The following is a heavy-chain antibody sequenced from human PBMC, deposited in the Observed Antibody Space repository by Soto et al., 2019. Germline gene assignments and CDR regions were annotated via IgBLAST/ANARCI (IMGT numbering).Heavy chain of an antibody. D-gene: IGHD6-13*01. J-gene: IGHJ4*02. CDR1: GGSISSYY. CDR2: IYYSGST. V-gene: IGHV4-59*08. Sequence: PSETLSLTCTVSGGSISSYYWSWIRQPPGKGLKWIGYIYYSGSTNYNPSLKSRVTISVDTSKNQFSLKLSSVTAAVTAVYYCARRHIAAAGFDYWGQGTLVTVSS. CDR3: ARRHIAAAGFDY.